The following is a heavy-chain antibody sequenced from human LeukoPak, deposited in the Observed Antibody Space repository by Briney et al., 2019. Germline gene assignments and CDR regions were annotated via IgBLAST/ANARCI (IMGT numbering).Heavy chain of an antibody. V-gene: IGHV3-48*03. Sequence: GGSLRLSCAASGFTFSSYEMNWVRQAPGKGLEWVSYISSSGSTIYYADSVKGQSTISRDDSKNTLSLQMNSLRVEDTAVYYCARDLAWGAFDYWGQGTLVTVSS. CDR2: ISSSGSTI. CDR3: ARDLAWGAFDY. CDR1: GFTFSSYE. J-gene: IGHJ4*02. D-gene: IGHD7-27*01.